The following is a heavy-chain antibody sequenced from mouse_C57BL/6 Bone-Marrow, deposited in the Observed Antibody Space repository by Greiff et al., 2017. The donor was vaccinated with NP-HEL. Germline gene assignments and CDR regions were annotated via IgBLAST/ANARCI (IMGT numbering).Heavy chain of an antibody. CDR3: ARYGDSSGYFAY. V-gene: IGHV14-3*01. CDR2: IDPANGNT. J-gene: IGHJ3*01. D-gene: IGHD3-2*02. CDR1: GFNIKNTY. Sequence: EVNVVESVAELVRPGASVKLSCTASGFNIKNTYMHWVKQRPEQGLEWIGRIDPANGNTKYAPKFQGKATITADTSSNTAYLQLSSLTSEDTAIYYCARYGDSSGYFAYWGQGTLVTVSA.